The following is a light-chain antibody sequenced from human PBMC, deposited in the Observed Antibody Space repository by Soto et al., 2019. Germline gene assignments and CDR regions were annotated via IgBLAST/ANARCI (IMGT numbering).Light chain of an antibody. V-gene: IGLV1-44*01. Sequence: QSVLTQPPSASGTPGQRVTISCSGGSSNIGSNTVNWYQQLPGTAPNLLIYSNNQRPSGVPDRFSGSKSGTSASLAISGLQSEDEADYYCAAWDDSLNAVVFGGGTKLTLL. CDR2: SNN. CDR1: SSNIGSNT. J-gene: IGLJ2*01. CDR3: AAWDDSLNAVV.